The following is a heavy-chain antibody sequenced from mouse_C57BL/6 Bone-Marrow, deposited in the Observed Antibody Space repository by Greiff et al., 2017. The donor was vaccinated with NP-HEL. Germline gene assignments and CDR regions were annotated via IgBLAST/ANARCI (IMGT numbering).Heavy chain of an antibody. V-gene: IGHV1-18*01. CDR2: INPNNGGT. Sequence: VQLQQSGPELVKPGASVKIPCKASGYTFTDYNMDWVKQSHGKSLEWIGDINPNNGGTIYNQKFKGKATLTVDKSSSSAYMELRSLTSEDTAVYYCAREDADGDYYGSSWYFDVWGTGTTVTVSS. D-gene: IGHD1-1*01. J-gene: IGHJ1*03. CDR1: GYTFTDYN. CDR3: AREDADGDYYGSSWYFDV.